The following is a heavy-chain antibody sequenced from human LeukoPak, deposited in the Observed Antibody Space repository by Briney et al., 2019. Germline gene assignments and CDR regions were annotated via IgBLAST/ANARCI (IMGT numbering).Heavy chain of an antibody. D-gene: IGHD3-3*01. Sequence: PGGSLRLSCTASGFTFSSYGMDWVRQAPGKGLEWVAFIQYDGSNKYYADSVKGRLTISRDNSKNTLYLQMNSLRAEGTAMYYCAKITLFGVGIDYWGQGTLVTVSS. J-gene: IGHJ4*02. CDR1: GFTFSSYG. V-gene: IGHV3-30*02. CDR3: AKITLFGVGIDY. CDR2: IQYDGSNK.